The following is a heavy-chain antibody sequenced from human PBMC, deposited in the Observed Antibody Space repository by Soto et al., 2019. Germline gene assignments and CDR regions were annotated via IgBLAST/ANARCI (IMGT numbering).Heavy chain of an antibody. J-gene: IGHJ6*03. CDR2: IRSKANSYAT. D-gene: IGHD2-2*01. Sequence: EETLRRSCAASGITFSGSAIHWVRQASGKGLEWVGRIRSKANSYATAYAASVKGRFTISRDDSKNTAYLQMNSLKTEDTAVYYCTTAQVLVVVPALYVWGSGT. CDR1: GITFSGSA. CDR3: TTAQVLVVVPALYV. V-gene: IGHV3-73*01.